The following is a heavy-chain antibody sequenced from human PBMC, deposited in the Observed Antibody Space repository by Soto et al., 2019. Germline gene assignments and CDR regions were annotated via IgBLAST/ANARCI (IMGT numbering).Heavy chain of an antibody. V-gene: IGHV1-2*04. CDR2: INPNSGGT. Sequence: ASVKVSCKASGYPFTGYYMHWVRQAPGQGLEWMGWINPNSGGTNYAQKFQGWVTMTRDTSISTAYMELSRLRSDDTAVYYCARSVRGFCSCTCCRTRYDYFYFWAQG. CDR3: ARSVRGFCSCTCCRTRYDYFYF. D-gene: IGHD2-2*01. CDR1: GYPFTGYY. J-gene: IGHJ4*02.